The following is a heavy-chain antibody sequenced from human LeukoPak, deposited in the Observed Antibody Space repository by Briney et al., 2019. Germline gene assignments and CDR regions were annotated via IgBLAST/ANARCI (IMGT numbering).Heavy chain of an antibody. V-gene: IGHV1-69*05. CDR1: GGTFSSYA. CDR2: ITPIFGTA. CDR3: ARGARDFWSGYYGY. Sequence: SVKVSCKASGGTFSSYAISWVRQAPGQGLEWMGGITPIFGTANYAQKFQGRVTITTDESTSTAYMELSSLRSEDTAVYYCARGARDFWSGYYGYWGQGTLVTVSS. J-gene: IGHJ4*02. D-gene: IGHD3-3*01.